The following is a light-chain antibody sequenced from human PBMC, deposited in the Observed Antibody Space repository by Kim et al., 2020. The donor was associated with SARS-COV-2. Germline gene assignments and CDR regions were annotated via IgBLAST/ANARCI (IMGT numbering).Light chain of an antibody. CDR3: QAWDSSTKVV. Sequence: YELTQPPSVSVSPGQTASITCSGDKLGDKYACWYQQKPGQSPVLVIYQDSKRPSGIPERFSGSNSGSTATLTISGTQAMDEADYYCQAWDSSTKVVFGGGTQLTVL. J-gene: IGLJ2*01. V-gene: IGLV3-1*01. CDR2: QDS. CDR1: KLGDKY.